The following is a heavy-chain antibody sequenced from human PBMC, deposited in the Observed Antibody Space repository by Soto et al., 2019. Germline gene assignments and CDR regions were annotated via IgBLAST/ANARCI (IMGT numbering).Heavy chain of an antibody. CDR1: GFTFSNYW. Sequence: GGSLRLSCAPSGFTFSNYWMSWVRQAPGQGLEWVASIKQDGSVKHYVDSVKGRFTISRDNAEKSLHLQMNSLRAEDTAVYYCAKLRGDYTVSDYWGQGARVTVSS. V-gene: IGHV3-7*03. CDR2: IKQDGSVK. CDR3: AKLRGDYTVSDY. J-gene: IGHJ4*02. D-gene: IGHD4-17*01.